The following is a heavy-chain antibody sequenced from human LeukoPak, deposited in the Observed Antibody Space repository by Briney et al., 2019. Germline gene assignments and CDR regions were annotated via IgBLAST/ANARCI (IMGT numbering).Heavy chain of an antibody. CDR1: GLFFSGYY. J-gene: IGHJ3*02. D-gene: IGHD2-2*01. Sequence: SETLSLTGAVYGLFFSGYYWSWLRQPPGKGREGMVEINRSGSTNYNPSRKSRATISVDTSKKQFSLKLSSMTAADTAVYYCASQGVVVPAAHDAFDIWGRGTMVTVSS. V-gene: IGHV4-34*01. CDR2: INRSGST. CDR3: ASQGVVVPAAHDAFDI.